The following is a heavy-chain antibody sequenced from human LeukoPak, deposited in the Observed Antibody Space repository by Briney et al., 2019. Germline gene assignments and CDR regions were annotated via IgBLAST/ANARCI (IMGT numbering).Heavy chain of an antibody. J-gene: IGHJ4*02. CDR2: ISGTDGST. CDR1: GFTFSNYA. Sequence: GSLRLSCAASGFTFSNYAMSWVRQGPGKGLEWVSAISGTDGSTYYADSVKGRFTISRDNSKNTLYLQMNSLRAEDTAVYYCAKEKGHSAYDYIYDWGQGTLVTVSS. CDR3: AKEKGHSAYDYIYD. D-gene: IGHD4-11*01. V-gene: IGHV3-23*01.